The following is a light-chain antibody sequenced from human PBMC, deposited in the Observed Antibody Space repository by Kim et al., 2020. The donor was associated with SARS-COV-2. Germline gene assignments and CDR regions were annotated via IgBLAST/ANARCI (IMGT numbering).Light chain of an antibody. CDR2: RRN. J-gene: IGLJ3*02. CDR3: AAWEDSLSGWV. CDR1: VSNIESNY. V-gene: IGLV1-47*01. Sequence: GQRVTIYCFGSVSNIESNYVQWYQKLPGTAPKLLIYRRNQRPSGVPDRFAGSKSGTSDSLAISGLRSEDEADYYCAAWEDSLSGWVFGGGTQLTVL.